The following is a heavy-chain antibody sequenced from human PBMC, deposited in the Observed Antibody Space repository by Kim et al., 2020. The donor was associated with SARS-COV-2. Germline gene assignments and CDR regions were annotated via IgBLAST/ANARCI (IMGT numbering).Heavy chain of an antibody. D-gene: IGHD1-26*01. CDR3: ARDRLADYSGSYYSFDY. Sequence: SVKVSCKASGGTFSSYAISWVRQAPGQGLEWMGRIIPILGIANYAQKFQGRVTITADKSTSTAYMELSSLRSEDTAVYYCARDRLADYSGSYYSFDYWGQGTLVTVSS. CDR2: IIPILGIA. J-gene: IGHJ4*02. V-gene: IGHV1-69*04. CDR1: GGTFSSYA.